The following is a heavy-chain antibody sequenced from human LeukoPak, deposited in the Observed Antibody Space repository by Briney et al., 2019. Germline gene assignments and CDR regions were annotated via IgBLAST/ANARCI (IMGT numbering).Heavy chain of an antibody. J-gene: IGHJ4*02. CDR1: GFTVSSNY. CDR3: AKEGYYYGSSGYYTGGYFDY. V-gene: IGHV3-23*01. CDR2: ISGSGGST. D-gene: IGHD3-22*01. Sequence: GGSLRLSCAASGFTVSSNYMSWVRQAPGKGLEWVSAISGSGGSTYYADSVKGRFTISRDNSKNTLYLQMNSLRAEDTAVYYCAKEGYYYGSSGYYTGGYFDYWGQGTLVTVSS.